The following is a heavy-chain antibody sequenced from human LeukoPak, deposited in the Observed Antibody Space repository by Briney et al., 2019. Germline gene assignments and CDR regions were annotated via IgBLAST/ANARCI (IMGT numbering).Heavy chain of an antibody. V-gene: IGHV4-38-2*02. CDR1: GGSISSYY. CDR3: ARDTYYYGSGSFDY. J-gene: IGHJ4*02. CDR2: IYHSGTT. Sequence: SETLSLTCTVSGGSISSYYWSWIRQPPGKGLEWIGSIYHSGTTYYNPSLKSRVTISVDTSKNQFSLKLSSVTAADTAVYYCARDTYYYGSGSFDYWGQGTLVTVSS. D-gene: IGHD3-10*01.